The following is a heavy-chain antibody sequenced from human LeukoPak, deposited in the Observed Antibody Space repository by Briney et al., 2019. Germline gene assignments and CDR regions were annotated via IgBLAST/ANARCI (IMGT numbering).Heavy chain of an antibody. CDR1: GYTFTSYY. D-gene: IGHD3-3*01. CDR2: INPSGGST. J-gene: IGHJ4*02. Sequence: EASVNVSCKASGYTFTSYYMHWVRQAPGQGLEWMGIINPSGGSTSYAQKFQGRVTMTRDTSTSTVYMELSSLRSEDTAVYYCARTRITIFGDDAPPYYFDYWGQGTVVTVSS. V-gene: IGHV1-46*01. CDR3: ARTRITIFGDDAPPYYFDY.